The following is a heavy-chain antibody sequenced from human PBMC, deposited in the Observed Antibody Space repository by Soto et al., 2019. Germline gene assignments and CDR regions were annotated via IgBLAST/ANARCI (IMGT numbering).Heavy chain of an antibody. CDR1: GGSGSSGIYY. CDR3: ARGRDFSGFDY. D-gene: IGHD3-3*01. J-gene: IGHJ4*02. V-gene: IGHV4-61*01. Sequence: SETLSLASRFHGGSGSSGIYYWSWILHRRGSGLEWIGYTYYSGLPHYNASLKSRVTISVDTSKNQFSLKLSSVTAADTAVYYCARGRDFSGFDYWGQGTLVTVSS. CDR2: TYYSGLP.